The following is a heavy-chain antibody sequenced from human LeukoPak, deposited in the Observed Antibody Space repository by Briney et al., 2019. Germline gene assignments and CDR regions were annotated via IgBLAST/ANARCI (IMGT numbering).Heavy chain of an antibody. Sequence: SETLSLTCAVYGGSFSGYYWSWIREPPGKGLXXXXEINHSGSTNYNPSLXSRXTISVDTSKNQFSLKLSSVTAADTAVYYCARTPVGIAVAGTVNYWGQGTLVTVSS. CDR2: INHSGST. CDR1: GGSFSGYY. J-gene: IGHJ4*02. CDR3: ARTPVGIAVAGTVNY. D-gene: IGHD6-19*01. V-gene: IGHV4-34*01.